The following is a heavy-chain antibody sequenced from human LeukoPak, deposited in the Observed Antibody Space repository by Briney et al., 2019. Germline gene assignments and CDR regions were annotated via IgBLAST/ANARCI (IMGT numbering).Heavy chain of an antibody. J-gene: IGHJ4*02. CDR1: GFTFSSYG. Sequence: GGALRLSCAASGFTFSSYGMSWVRQTPGKGLEWASDIIGIGDPTHYADSVKGRFTISRDNSKTTLYLQMNSLRAEDTAVYYCAKDRRLASVAATGSSGYLDYWGQGTLVTVSS. D-gene: IGHD3-22*01. V-gene: IGHV3-23*01. CDR3: AKDRRLASVAATGSSGYLDY. CDR2: IIGIGDPT.